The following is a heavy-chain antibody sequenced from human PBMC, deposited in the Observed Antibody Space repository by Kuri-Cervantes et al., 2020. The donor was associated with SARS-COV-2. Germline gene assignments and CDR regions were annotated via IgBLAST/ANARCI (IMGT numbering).Heavy chain of an antibody. D-gene: IGHD6-19*01. V-gene: IGHV3-30-3*01. J-gene: IGHJ4*01. CDR2: ISYDGSNK. Sequence: GGSLRPSCAASGFTFSSYAMHWVRQAPGKGLEWVAVISYDGSNKYYADSVKGRFTISRDNAKNSLYLQMNSLRAEDTAVYYCARDSSSGWFSYWGQGTLVTVSS. CDR1: GFTFSSYA. CDR3: ARDSSSGWFSY.